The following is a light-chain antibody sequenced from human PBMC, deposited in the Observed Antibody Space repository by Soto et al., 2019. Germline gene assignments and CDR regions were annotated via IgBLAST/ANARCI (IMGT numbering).Light chain of an antibody. CDR2: AAS. CDR3: QQSYTTPWT. CDR1: QAISSY. V-gene: IGKV1-39*01. J-gene: IGKJ1*01. Sequence: DIQMTQSPSSLSASVGDSVTITCRANQAISSYLIWYQHKLGQAPKLLIHAASTLASGVPSRFSGSESGTDFTLTISGLEHEDSATYYCQQSYTTPWTFGQGTKVEIK.